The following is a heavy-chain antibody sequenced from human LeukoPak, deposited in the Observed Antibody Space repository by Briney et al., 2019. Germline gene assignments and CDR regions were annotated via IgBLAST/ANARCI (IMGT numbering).Heavy chain of an antibody. CDR1: GFRFTNAW. V-gene: IGHV3-15*01. J-gene: IGHJ4*02. D-gene: IGHD3-10*01. CDR2: IKSKADGGTT. Sequence: GGSLRLSCAPSGFRFTNAWMTWVRQAPGKGLEWVGRIKSKADGGTTDYGAPMKGRFTISRDDSKTTLYLQMNSLETEDTAVYYCATDLGLTMIRGVIVSWGQGTLVTVSS. CDR3: ATDLGLTMIRGVIVS.